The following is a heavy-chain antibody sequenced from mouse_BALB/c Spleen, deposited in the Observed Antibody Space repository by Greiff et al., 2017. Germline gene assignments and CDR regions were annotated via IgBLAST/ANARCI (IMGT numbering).Heavy chain of an antibody. D-gene: IGHD1-2*01. V-gene: IGHV14-3*02. Sequence: VQLQQSGAELVKPGASVKLSCTASGFTITDTYMHWVKQRPEQGLEWIGRIDPANGNTKYDPKFQGKATITADTSSNTAYLQLSSLTSEDTAVYYCARITTAPFDYWGQGTTLTVSS. CDR1: GFTITDTY. CDR2: IDPANGNT. J-gene: IGHJ2*01. CDR3: ARITTAPFDY.